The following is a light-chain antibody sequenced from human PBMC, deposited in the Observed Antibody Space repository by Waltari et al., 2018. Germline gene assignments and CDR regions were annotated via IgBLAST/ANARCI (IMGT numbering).Light chain of an antibody. J-gene: IGLJ2*01. CDR1: SSNLGGNS. CDR2: GNH. V-gene: IGLV1-44*01. CDR3: ASWDDRLTGGVV. Sequence: QSALTQPASASGTPGERVTISCSGSSSNLGGNSVNWYQPLPGTAPKLLIHGNHQRPSGVPDRFSGSKSGTSASLVISGLQSEDEADYYCASWDDRLTGGVVFGGGTKLTVL.